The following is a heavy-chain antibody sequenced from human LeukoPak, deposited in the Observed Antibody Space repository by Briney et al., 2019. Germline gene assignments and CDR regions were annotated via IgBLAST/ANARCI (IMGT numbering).Heavy chain of an antibody. Sequence: PGGSLRLSCAASGFTFSSYAISWVRQAPGQGLEWMGRIIPILGIANYAQKFQGRVTMTRDTSTSTVYMELSSLRSEDTAVYYCARAHIVVVTAIPYYFDYWGQGTLVTVSS. CDR2: IIPILGIA. V-gene: IGHV1-69*04. CDR3: ARAHIVVVTAIPYYFDY. CDR1: GFTFSSYA. J-gene: IGHJ4*02. D-gene: IGHD2-21*02.